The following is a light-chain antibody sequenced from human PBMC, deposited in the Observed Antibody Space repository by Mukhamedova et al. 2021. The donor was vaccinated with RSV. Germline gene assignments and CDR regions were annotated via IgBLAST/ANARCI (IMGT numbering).Light chain of an antibody. CDR3: LQYDTYPLT. J-gene: IGKJ4*01. Sequence: WYQRRVHGQAPKRLIYAASSLQSGVPSRFSGSGSGTEFTLTISSLQPEDSATYYCLQYDTYPLTFGGGTKVEIK. V-gene: IGKV1-17*01. CDR2: AAS.